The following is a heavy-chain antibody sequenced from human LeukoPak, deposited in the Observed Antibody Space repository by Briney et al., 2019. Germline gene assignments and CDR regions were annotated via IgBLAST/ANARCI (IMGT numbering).Heavy chain of an antibody. CDR1: GYTFTSHY. J-gene: IGHJ4*02. CDR2: ITPNGGST. V-gene: IGHV1-46*01. D-gene: IGHD1-14*01. CDR3: VRGTGTSFGYFDY. Sequence: SVKVSCKASGYTFTSHYIHWVRQAPGQGLEWMGIITPNGGSTGYARKFQGRVTLTRETPTSTVYMELSSLRSEDPAVYYCVRGTGTSFGYFDYWGQGTLVTVSS.